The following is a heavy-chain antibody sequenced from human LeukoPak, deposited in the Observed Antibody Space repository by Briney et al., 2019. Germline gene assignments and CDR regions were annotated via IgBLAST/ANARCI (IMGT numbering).Heavy chain of an antibody. J-gene: IGHJ4*02. CDR1: GGTFSSYT. Sequence: ASVKVSCKASGGTFSSYTISWVRQAPGQGLERMGRIIPILGIANYAQKFQGRVTITADKSTSTAYMELSSLRSEDTAVYYCARVGHDILTGYSDYWGQGTLVTVSS. CDR3: ARVGHDILTGYSDY. V-gene: IGHV1-69*02. CDR2: IIPILGIA. D-gene: IGHD3-9*01.